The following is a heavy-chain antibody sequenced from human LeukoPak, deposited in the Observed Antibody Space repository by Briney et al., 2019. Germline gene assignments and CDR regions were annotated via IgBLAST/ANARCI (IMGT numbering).Heavy chain of an antibody. CDR1: GGSISSSNYY. CDR3: AALHNTMTTVMK. V-gene: IGHV4-39*01. Sequence: SETLSLTCTVSGGSISSSNYYWGWLRQPPGKGLEWVGSFYYSGSTYYNPSLKSRVTISTDTSKNQFSLRLTSVTAADTAVYYCAALHNTMTTVMKWGQGGLVTVSS. CDR2: FYYSGST. D-gene: IGHD4-11*01. J-gene: IGHJ4*02.